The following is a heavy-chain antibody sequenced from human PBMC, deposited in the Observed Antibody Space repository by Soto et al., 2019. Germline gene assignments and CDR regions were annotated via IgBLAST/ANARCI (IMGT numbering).Heavy chain of an antibody. J-gene: IGHJ5*02. D-gene: IGHD6-13*01. V-gene: IGHV1-18*01. CDR1: GYTFTSYG. CDR3: ASDVKAASAGWFDP. Sequence: QVQLVQSGAEVKKPGASVKVSCKASGYTFTSYGISWVRQAPGQGLEWMGWISAYNGNTNYAQKLQGRVTMTTDTTRSTANMALRSLRSEETAVYYWASDVKAASAGWFDPWGPGTLVTVSS. CDR2: ISAYNGNT.